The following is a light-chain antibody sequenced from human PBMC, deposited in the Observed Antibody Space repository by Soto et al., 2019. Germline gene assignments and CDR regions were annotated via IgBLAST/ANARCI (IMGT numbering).Light chain of an antibody. CDR1: ENISRW. J-gene: IGKJ1*01. CDR2: DAS. Sequence: DIQMTQSPSTLPASVGDRVTITCRASENISRWLAWYQQKPGKAPKLLIYDASRLESGVPSRFSGRGSGTEFTLTISSLQPDDFATYYCQKYNSAPWTFGQGTKVEIK. CDR3: QKYNSAPWT. V-gene: IGKV1-5*01.